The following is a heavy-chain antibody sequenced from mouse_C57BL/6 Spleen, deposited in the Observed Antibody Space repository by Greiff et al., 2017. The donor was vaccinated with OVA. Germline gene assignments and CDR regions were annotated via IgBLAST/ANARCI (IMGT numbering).Heavy chain of an antibody. CDR1: GFSLTSYG. Sequence: QVQLQQSGPGLVQPSQSLSITCTVSGFSLTSYGVHWVRQSPGKGLEWLGVIWSGGSTDYNAAFISRLSISKDNSKSQVFFKMNSLQADDTAIYYCARGVYYDYPYAMDYWGQGTSVTVSS. D-gene: IGHD2-4*01. J-gene: IGHJ4*01. CDR3: ARGVYYDYPYAMDY. V-gene: IGHV2-2*01. CDR2: IWSGGST.